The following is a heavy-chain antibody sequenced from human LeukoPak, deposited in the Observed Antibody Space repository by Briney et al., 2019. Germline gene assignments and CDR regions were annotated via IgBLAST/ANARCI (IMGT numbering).Heavy chain of an antibody. V-gene: IGHV3-30*02. Sequence: GGSLRLSCAASGFTFSSYGMHWVRQAPGKGLEWVAFIRYDGSNKYYADSVKGRFTISRDNSKNTLYLQMNSLRAEDTAVYYCAEVAYSYGPHFDYWGQGTLVTVSS. CDR1: GFTFSSYG. CDR3: AEVAYSYGPHFDY. CDR2: IRYDGSNK. D-gene: IGHD5-18*01. J-gene: IGHJ4*02.